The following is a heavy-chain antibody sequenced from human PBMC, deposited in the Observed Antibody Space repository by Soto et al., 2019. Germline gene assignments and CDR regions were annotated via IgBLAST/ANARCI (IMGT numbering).Heavy chain of an antibody. Sequence: SETLSLTCAVYGGSFSGYYWSWIRQPPGKGLEWIGEINHSGSTNYNPSLESRVTISVDTSKNQFSLKLSSVTAADTAVYYCARAQGDYVWGSYRYPPDYWGQGTLVTVSS. CDR1: GGSFSGYY. V-gene: IGHV4-34*01. CDR3: ARAQGDYVWGSYRYPPDY. CDR2: INHSGST. J-gene: IGHJ4*02. D-gene: IGHD3-16*02.